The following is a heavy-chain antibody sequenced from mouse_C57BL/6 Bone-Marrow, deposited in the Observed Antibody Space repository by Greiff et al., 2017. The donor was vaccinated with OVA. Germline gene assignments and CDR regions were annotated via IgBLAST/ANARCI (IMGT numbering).Heavy chain of an antibody. J-gene: IGHJ3*01. CDR2: IDPSDSYT. D-gene: IGHD2-4*01. CDR1: GYTFTSYW. V-gene: IGHV1-69*01. Sequence: QVQLQQPGAELVMPGASVKLSCLASGYTFTSYWMHWVKQRPGQGLEWIGEIDPSDSYTNYNQKFKGKSTLTVDKSSSTAYMQLSSLTSEEDAVYYDAGEEDYDDDEWFAYWGQGTLVTVSA. CDR3: AGEEDYDDDEWFAY.